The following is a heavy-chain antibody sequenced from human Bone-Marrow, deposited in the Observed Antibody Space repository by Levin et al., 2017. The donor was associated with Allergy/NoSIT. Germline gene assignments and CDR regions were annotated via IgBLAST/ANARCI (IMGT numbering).Heavy chain of an antibody. D-gene: IGHD3-16*01. J-gene: IGHJ4*02. CDR3: AREADLIGSRAPFHS. V-gene: IGHV4-39*07. CDR2: IYYTGPT. CDR1: GGSISSSTHY. Sequence: SSETLSLTCTVSGGSISSSTHYWAWVRQPPGKGLEWVGSIYYTGPTYYKLSLKSRVTISLDRYKNQFSLKLTSVTAAATAVYYCAREADLIGSRAPFHSWGQGTLVSVSS.